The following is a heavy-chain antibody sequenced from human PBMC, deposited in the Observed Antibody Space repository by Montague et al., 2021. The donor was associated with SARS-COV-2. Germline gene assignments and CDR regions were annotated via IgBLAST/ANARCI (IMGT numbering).Heavy chain of an antibody. J-gene: IGHJ6*02. Sequence: SETLSLTCTVSGGSISNYYWSWIRQPPGRGLEWIGYIYYSGSTDYSPSIKSRVTISLDTSKNQFSLKVTSVTAADTAVYYCARGGGYYNYGLDVWGPGTTVTVSS. D-gene: IGHD3-22*01. CDR1: GGSISNYY. CDR3: ARGGGYYNYGLDV. V-gene: IGHV4-59*01. CDR2: IYYSGST.